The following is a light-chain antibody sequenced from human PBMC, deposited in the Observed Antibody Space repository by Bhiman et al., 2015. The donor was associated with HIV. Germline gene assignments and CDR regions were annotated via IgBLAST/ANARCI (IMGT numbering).Light chain of an antibody. V-gene: IGLV3-21*04. Sequence: SYELTQPPSVSVAPGKTARITCGGNNIGSISVHWYQQKPGQAPVLVIYYDSDRPSGIPERFSGSNSGNAATLTISRVEAGDEADYFCQVWDSISDHRVFGGGTRLTVL. J-gene: IGLJ3*02. CDR1: NIGSIS. CDR2: YDS. CDR3: QVWDSISDHRV.